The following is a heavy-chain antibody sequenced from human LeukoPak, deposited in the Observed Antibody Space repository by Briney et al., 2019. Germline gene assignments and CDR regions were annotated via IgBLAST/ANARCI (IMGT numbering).Heavy chain of an antibody. CDR3: ARDSYDSSGYFLDS. CDR2: IYYSGST. V-gene: IGHV4-30-4*01. CDR1: GGSISSGDYY. J-gene: IGHJ4*02. D-gene: IGHD3-22*01. Sequence: KTSETLSLTCTVSGGSISSGDYYWSWIRQPPGKGLEWIGYIYYSGSTYYNPSLKSRVTISVETSKNQFSLKLSSVTAADTAVYYCARDSYDSSGYFLDSWGQGTLVTVSS.